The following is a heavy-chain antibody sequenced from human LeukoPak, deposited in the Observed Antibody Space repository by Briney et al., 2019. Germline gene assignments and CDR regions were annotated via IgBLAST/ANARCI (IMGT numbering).Heavy chain of an antibody. D-gene: IGHD3-10*01. Sequence: SETLSLTCAVSDESFSAYYWSWIRQPAGKGLEWIGRIYTSGSTNYNPSLKSRVTMSVDTSKNQFSLKLSSVTAADTAVYYCAREGQDQFGELLYYYYYMDVWGKGTTVTISS. V-gene: IGHV4-4*07. J-gene: IGHJ6*03. CDR3: AREGQDQFGELLYYYYYMDV. CDR2: IYTSGST. CDR1: DESFSAYY.